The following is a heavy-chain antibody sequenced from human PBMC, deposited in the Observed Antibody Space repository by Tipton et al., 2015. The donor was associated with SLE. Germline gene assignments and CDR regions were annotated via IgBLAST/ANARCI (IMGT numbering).Heavy chain of an antibody. J-gene: IGHJ3*02. CDR2: MYNNERT. CDR1: GVSIRSHY. CDR3: AKDLNTYTGYDSYAFHI. V-gene: IGHV4-59*11. D-gene: IGHD5-12*01. Sequence: TLSLTCTVSGVSIRSHYWSWIRQSPGKGLEWIGYMYNNERTKYNLSLESRVSMSVETSKNQFTLKLTSVTAADTAVYYCAKDLNTYTGYDSYAFHIWGRGTKVTVSS.